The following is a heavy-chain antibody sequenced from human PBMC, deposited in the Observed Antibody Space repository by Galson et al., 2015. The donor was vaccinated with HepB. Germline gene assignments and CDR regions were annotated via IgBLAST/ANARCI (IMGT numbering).Heavy chain of an antibody. CDR1: GYTLTELS. V-gene: IGHV1-18*01. CDR3: ARDLFSIVLMVYAMIPTKDYYYGMDV. CDR2: ISAYNGNT. D-gene: IGHD2-8*01. Sequence: SVKVSCKVSGYTLTELSMHWVRQAPGQGLEWMGWISAYNGNTNYAQKLQGRVTMTTDTSTSTAYMELRSLRSDDTAVYYCARDLFSIVLMVYAMIPTKDYYYGMDVWGQGTTVTVSS. J-gene: IGHJ6*02.